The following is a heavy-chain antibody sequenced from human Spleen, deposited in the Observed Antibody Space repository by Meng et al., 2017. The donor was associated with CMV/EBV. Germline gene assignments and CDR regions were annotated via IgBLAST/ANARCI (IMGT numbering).Heavy chain of an antibody. V-gene: IGHV3-48*04. D-gene: IGHD3-10*01. CDR2: IGSSSSTK. J-gene: IGHJ6*02. CDR1: GFTFSSYS. CDR3: ARDNHGFGELREDV. Sequence: GESLKISCAASGFTFSSYSLNWVRQAPGKGLEWVSYIGSSSSTKYYADSVKGRFSISRDNAKNSLFLQMNSLRVEDTAVYYCARDNHGFGELREDVWGQGTTVTVSS.